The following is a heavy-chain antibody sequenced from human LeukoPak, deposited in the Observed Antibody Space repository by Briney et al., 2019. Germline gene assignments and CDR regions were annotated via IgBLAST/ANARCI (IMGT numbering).Heavy chain of an antibody. J-gene: IGHJ4*02. V-gene: IGHV3-23*01. CDR1: GFTFRSHD. D-gene: IGHD2-2*01. CDR2: ISGSGGST. CDR3: AKQVGPAAV. Sequence: PGGSLRLSCAASGFTFRSHDMSWVRQAPGKGLEWVSGISGSGGSTYYADSVKGRFTISRDNSKNTLYLQMNSLRAEDTAVYYCAKQVGPAAVWGQGTLVTVSS.